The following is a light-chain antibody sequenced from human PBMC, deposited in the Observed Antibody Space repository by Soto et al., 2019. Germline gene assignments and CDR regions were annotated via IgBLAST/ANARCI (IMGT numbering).Light chain of an antibody. J-gene: IGLJ1*01. CDR1: SSDVGGYNY. Sequence: QSVLTQPRSVSGSPGQSVTISCTGTSSDVGGYNYVSWYQQHPGKAPKLMIFDVSKRPSGVPDRFSGSKSANTASLTISGLQAEDEAAYYCCSYAGSYTYVFGTGTKV. CDR2: DVS. V-gene: IGLV2-11*01. CDR3: CSYAGSYTYV.